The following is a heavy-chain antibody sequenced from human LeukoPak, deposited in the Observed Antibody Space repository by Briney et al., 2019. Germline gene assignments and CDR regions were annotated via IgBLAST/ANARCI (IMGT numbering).Heavy chain of an antibody. J-gene: IGHJ4*02. CDR1: GYTFTSYG. Sequence: GASVKVSCKASGYTFTSYGISWVRQAPGQGLEWMGGIIPIFGTANYAQKFQGRVTITADESTTTAYMELSSLRSEDTAVYYCARGSPTVTTGGEYFDYWGQGTLVTVSS. CDR2: IIPIFGTA. V-gene: IGHV1-69*13. CDR3: ARGSPTVTTGGEYFDY. D-gene: IGHD4-17*01.